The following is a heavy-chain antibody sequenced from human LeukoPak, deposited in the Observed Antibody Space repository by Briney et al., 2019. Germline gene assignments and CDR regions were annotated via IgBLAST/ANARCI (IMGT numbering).Heavy chain of an antibody. CDR3: ARDTAMVNDAFDI. CDR2: IIPILGIA. CDR1: GGTFSSYA. J-gene: IGHJ3*02. Sequence: SVKVSCKAAGGTFSSYAISWVRQAPGQGLEWMGRIIPILGIANYAQKFQGRVTITADKSTSTAYMELSSLRSEDTAVYYCARDTAMVNDAFDIWGQGTMVTVSS. V-gene: IGHV1-69*04. D-gene: IGHD5-18*01.